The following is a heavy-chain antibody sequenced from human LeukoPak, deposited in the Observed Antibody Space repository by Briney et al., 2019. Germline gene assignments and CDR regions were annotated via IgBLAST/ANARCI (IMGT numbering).Heavy chain of an antibody. CDR1: GGSLSGYY. V-gene: IGHV4-4*07. CDR2: IYISGNT. D-gene: IGHD3-22*01. Sequence: SETLSLTCTVSGGSLSGYYWNWIRQPAGKGLEWIGRIYISGNTWYKPSLQSRVTMSVDTSKNQFSLKMSSLTAADTAVYYCARSNLRSYDQSGYYHYWGQGTRVTVSS. J-gene: IGHJ4*02. CDR3: ARSNLRSYDQSGYYHY.